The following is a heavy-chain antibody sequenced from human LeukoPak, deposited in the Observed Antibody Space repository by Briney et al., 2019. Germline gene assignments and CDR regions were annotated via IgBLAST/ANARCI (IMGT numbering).Heavy chain of an antibody. V-gene: IGHV3-9*01. Sequence: GGSLRLSCAASGFTCDDYAMHWVRQAPGKGLEWVSGISWNSGSIGYADSVKGRFTISRDNAKNSLYLQMNSLRAEDTALYYCAKDMLVAATFTAFDIWGQGTMVTVSS. D-gene: IGHD2-15*01. J-gene: IGHJ3*02. CDR3: AKDMLVAATFTAFDI. CDR1: GFTCDDYA. CDR2: ISWNSGSI.